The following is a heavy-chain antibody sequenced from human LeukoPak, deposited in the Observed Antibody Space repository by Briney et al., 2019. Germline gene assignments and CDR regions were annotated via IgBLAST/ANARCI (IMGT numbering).Heavy chain of an antibody. CDR1: GYTFTGYY. CDR3: ARAATPDYYYYSGMDV. Sequence: ASVKVSCKASGYTFTGYYMHWVRQAPGQGLEWMGWINPNSGGTNYAQKFRGWVTMTRDTSISTAYMELSRLRSDDTAVYYCARAATPDYYYYSGMDVWGQGPTVTVPS. D-gene: IGHD2-2*01. V-gene: IGHV1-2*04. J-gene: IGHJ6*02. CDR2: INPNSGGT.